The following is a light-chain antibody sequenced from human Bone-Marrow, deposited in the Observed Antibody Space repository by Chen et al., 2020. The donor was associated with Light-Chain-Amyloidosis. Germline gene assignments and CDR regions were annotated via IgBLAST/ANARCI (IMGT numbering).Light chain of an antibody. V-gene: IGLV3-25*03. CDR2: RDT. J-gene: IGLJ2*01. Sequence: SYELTQPPSVSVSPGQTARITCSGDDLPTKYAYWYHQKPGQAPVLVIHRDTERPSGISERFSVSSSGTTATLTISGVQAEYEGDYHCQSADSSCTYEVIFGGGTKLTVL. CDR1: DLPTKY. CDR3: QSADSSCTYEVI.